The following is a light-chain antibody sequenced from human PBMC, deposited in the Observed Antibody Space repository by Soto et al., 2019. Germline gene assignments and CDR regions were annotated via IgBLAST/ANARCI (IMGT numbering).Light chain of an antibody. CDR3: SSYTSTNTPYV. J-gene: IGLJ1*01. V-gene: IGLV2-14*01. CDR2: EVT. CDR1: SSDVGAYNF. Sequence: QSVLTQPASVSGSPGQSITISCTGSSSDVGAYNFVSWYQHHPGRAPKLILYEVTTRPSGVSSRFSGSKSGNTASLTISGFQADDEATYYCSSYTSTNTPYVFGTGTKVTVL.